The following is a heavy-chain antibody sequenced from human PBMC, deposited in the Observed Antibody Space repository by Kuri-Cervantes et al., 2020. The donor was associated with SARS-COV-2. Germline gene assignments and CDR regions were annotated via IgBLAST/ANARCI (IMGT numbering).Heavy chain of an antibody. CDR3: ARGVGSIAWYPLGGYYYYYMDV. Sequence: GGSLRLSCAASGFTFSSYAMHWVRQAPGKGLEWVAVRSYDGSNKYYADSVKGRFTISRDNSKNTLYLQMNSLRAEDTAVYYCARGVGSIAWYPLGGYYYYYMDVWGKGTTVTVSS. J-gene: IGHJ6*03. D-gene: IGHD6-19*01. CDR1: GFTFSSYA. V-gene: IGHV3-30*04. CDR2: RSYDGSNK.